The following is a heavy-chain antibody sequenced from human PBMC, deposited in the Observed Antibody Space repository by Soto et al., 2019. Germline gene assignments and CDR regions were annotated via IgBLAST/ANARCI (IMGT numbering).Heavy chain of an antibody. D-gene: IGHD1-26*01. V-gene: IGHV4-31*03. CDR3: ARYSFSGTKWSKFDY. J-gene: IGHJ4*02. Sequence: PSETLSLTCTVSGVTVSSDAYYWSWIRQPPGKGLEWIGNIYHTGSTYYSPSLKSRVDISLDRSTNQFSLRLSSVTAADTAVYYCARYSFSGTKWSKFDYWGQGTLVTVSS. CDR1: GVTVSSDAYY. CDR2: IYHTGST.